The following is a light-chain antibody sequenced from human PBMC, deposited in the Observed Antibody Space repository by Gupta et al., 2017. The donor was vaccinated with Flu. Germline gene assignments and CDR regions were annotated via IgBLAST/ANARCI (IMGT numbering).Light chain of an antibody. Sequence: DIQMTQSPSTLSASVGDRVTITCRASQSISNWLAWYQQKPGKAPKLLIYKASSLESGVPSRFSGSGSGTEFTLTISSLQPDDLATYYCQQYNNLWRFGQGTKVEIK. CDR1: QSISNW. CDR2: KAS. J-gene: IGKJ1*01. CDR3: QQYNNLWR. V-gene: IGKV1-5*03.